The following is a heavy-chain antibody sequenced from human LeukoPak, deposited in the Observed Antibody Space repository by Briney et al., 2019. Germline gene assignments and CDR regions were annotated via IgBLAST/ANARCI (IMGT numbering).Heavy chain of an antibody. D-gene: IGHD4-23*01. Sequence: GGSLRLSCAASGFTFSSYGMHWVRQAPGKGLEWVAVIWYDGSNKYYADSVKGRFTISRDNSKNTLYLQMNSLRAEDTAVYYCAKSGAENYGGNPNYYYYYYYMDVWGKGTTVTVSS. J-gene: IGHJ6*03. CDR2: IWYDGSNK. CDR1: GFTFSSYG. CDR3: AKSGAENYGGNPNYYYYYYYMDV. V-gene: IGHV3-33*06.